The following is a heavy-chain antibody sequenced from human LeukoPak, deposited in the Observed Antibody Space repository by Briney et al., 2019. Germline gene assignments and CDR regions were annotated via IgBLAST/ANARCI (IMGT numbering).Heavy chain of an antibody. V-gene: IGHV4-59*01. CDR2: VYYSGSN. CDR1: GGSINGYY. D-gene: IGHD1-26*01. Sequence: SETLSLTCTVSGGSINGYYWGWIRQPPGKGLEWIGYVYYSGSNSYNPSLKSRVSLSVDTSKNQFSLRLTSVTAADTAVYYCARSRSGSYSYFEDWGQGTLVTVSS. CDR3: ARSRSGSYSYFED. J-gene: IGHJ4*02.